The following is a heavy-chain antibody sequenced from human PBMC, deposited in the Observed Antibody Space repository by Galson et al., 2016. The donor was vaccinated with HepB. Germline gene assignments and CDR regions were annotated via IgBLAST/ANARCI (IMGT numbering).Heavy chain of an antibody. CDR3: ARHEGGYTYGHLDF. CDR2: IYPGDSDT. Sequence: QSGAEVTKPGESLKISCKASGYRFTNYWIGWVRQMPGKGLEWMGIIYPGDSDTKYSPSFQGQVSISADKSVSTAYLQWSSLRASDTAMYYCARHEGGYTYGHLDFWGQGALLTVSS. J-gene: IGHJ4*02. V-gene: IGHV5-51*01. D-gene: IGHD5-18*01. CDR1: GYRFTNYW.